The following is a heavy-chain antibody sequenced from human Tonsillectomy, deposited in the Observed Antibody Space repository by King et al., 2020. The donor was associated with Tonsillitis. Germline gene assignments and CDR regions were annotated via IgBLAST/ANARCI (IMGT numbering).Heavy chain of an antibody. J-gene: IGHJ4*02. CDR1: GGSINSDNW. D-gene: IGHD6-13*01. Sequence: VQLVESGPGLVKPSGTLFLTCTVSGGSINSDNWWSWVRQPPGKGLEWIGEIYHSGTTNYNPSLKRRLTMSVDKSKNQFSLNLNSVTAADPAVYYCASVRLGYSNSWYYFDYWGQGTLVTVSS. V-gene: IGHV4-4*02. CDR2: IYHSGTT. CDR3: ASVRLGYSNSWYYFDY.